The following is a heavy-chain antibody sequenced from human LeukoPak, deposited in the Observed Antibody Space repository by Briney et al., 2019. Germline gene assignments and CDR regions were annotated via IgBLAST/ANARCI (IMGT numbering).Heavy chain of an antibody. CDR2: IYYSGST. D-gene: IGHD6-19*01. CDR3: ASTPGIAVAGWWWFDY. CDR1: GGSISSSSYY. J-gene: IGHJ4*02. Sequence: PSETLSLTCTVSGGSISSSSYYWGWIRQPPGKGLEWIGSIYYSGSTYYNPSLKSRVTISVDTSKNQFSLKLSSVTAADTAVYYCASTPGIAVAGWWWFDYWGQGTLVIVSS. V-gene: IGHV4-39*07.